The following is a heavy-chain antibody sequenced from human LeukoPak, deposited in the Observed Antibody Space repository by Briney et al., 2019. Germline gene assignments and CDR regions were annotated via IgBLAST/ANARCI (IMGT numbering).Heavy chain of an antibody. Sequence: SETLSLTCTVSGGSISSHYGSWIRQPPGKGLEWIGYIYYSGSTNYNPSLKSRVTISVDTSKNQFSLKLSSVTAADTAVYYCARLKMVRGLDYWGQGTLVTVSS. CDR2: IYYSGST. V-gene: IGHV4-59*11. CDR3: ARLKMVRGLDY. CDR1: GGSISSHY. D-gene: IGHD3-10*01. J-gene: IGHJ4*02.